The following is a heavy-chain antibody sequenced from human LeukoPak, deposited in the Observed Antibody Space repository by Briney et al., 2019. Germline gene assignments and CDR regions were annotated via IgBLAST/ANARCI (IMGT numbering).Heavy chain of an antibody. Sequence: GGSLRLSCAASGFTFSSYSMNWVRQAPGKGLEWVSSISSSSSYIHSADSVGGRFTIYRDNAKNSLFLQRNSLRAEDTAVYYCARDEWGDAFDIWGQGTMVTVFS. J-gene: IGHJ3*02. CDR1: GFTFSSYS. CDR3: ARDEWGDAFDI. V-gene: IGHV3-21*01. D-gene: IGHD1-26*01. CDR2: ISSSSSYI.